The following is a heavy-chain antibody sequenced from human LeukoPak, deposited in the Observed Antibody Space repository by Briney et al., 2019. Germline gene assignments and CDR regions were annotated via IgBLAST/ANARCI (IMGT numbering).Heavy chain of an antibody. CDR1: GYSISSGYY. D-gene: IGHD3-3*01. Sequence: SETLSLTCTVSGYSISSGYYWGWIRQPPGKGLEYIGYIYYSGSTNYNPSLKSRVTISVDTSKNQFSLKLTSVTAADTAVYYCARLDTIFGVAKGFDYWGQGTLVTVSS. CDR3: ARLDTIFGVAKGFDY. V-gene: IGHV4-38-2*02. CDR2: IYYSGST. J-gene: IGHJ4*02.